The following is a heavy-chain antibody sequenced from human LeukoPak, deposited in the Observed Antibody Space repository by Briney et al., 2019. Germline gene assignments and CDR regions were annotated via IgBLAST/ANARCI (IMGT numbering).Heavy chain of an antibody. CDR3: TASDHQYCSSTGCHIDF. CDR2: IRGEAYGETP. CDR1: GFSFGAYL. V-gene: IGHV3-49*04. Sequence: PGGSLRLSCTASGFSFGAYLISWVRQAPGQGLEWVGYIRGEAYGETPEYAASVKGRFTISRDDSNTIAYLQMNSLKTEDTAVYYCTASDHQYCSSTGCHIDFWGQGTLVTVSS. J-gene: IGHJ4*02. D-gene: IGHD2-2*01.